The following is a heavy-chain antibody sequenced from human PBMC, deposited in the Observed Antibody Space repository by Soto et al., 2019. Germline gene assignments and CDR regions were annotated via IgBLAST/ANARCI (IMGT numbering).Heavy chain of an antibody. CDR2: ISSSSRYI. V-gene: IGHV3-21*05. J-gene: IGHJ1*01. D-gene: IGHD3-9*01. CDR3: ARGFDILTGLYFQH. Sequence: PGGSLRLSCAASGFTFSSYSMNWVRQAPGKGLEWVSYISSSSRYIYYPDSVKGRFTISRDNAKNSLYLQMSSLRAEDTAVYYCARGFDILTGLYFQHWGQGTLVTVS. CDR1: GFTFSSYS.